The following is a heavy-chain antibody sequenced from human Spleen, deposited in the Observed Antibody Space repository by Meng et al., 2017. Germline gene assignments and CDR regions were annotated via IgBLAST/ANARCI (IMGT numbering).Heavy chain of an antibody. D-gene: IGHD4-11*01. V-gene: IGHV4-34*01. Sequence: AQLQARGAGLFEPSETLSLTCVVSGGSFSDSYWSWIRQPPGKGLEWIGEINHSGSTNYNPSLESRATISVDTSQNNLSLKLSSVTAADSAVYYCARGPTTMAHDFDYWGQGTLVTVSS. CDR2: INHSGST. J-gene: IGHJ4*02. CDR1: GGSFSDSY. CDR3: ARGPTTMAHDFDY.